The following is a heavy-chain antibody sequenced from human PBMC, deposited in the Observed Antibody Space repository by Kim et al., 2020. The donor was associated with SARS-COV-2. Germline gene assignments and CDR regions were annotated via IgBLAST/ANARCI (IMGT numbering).Heavy chain of an antibody. V-gene: IGHV3-23*01. CDR3: APKGGYSSGWYSIYYYGMDV. D-gene: IGHD6-19*01. Sequence: GRFTISRANSKNTVYLQMNSLRAEDTAVYYCAPKGGYSSGWYSIYYYGMDVWGQGTTVTVSS. J-gene: IGHJ6*02.